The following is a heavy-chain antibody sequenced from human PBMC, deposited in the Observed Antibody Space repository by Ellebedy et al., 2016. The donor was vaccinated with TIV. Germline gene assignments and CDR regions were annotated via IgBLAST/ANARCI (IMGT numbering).Heavy chain of an antibody. CDR1: GYTFTKYY. Sequence: ASVKVSCKTSGYTFTKYYFHWIRQAPGRGLEWMGVLDARVGSTTYAQSLQGRVTMTRDTSTSTIYMELSRLRSEDTAVYYCARDSTAGTDYWGQGTLVTVSS. D-gene: IGHD6-13*01. CDR3: ARDSTAGTDY. J-gene: IGHJ4*02. CDR2: LDARVGST. V-gene: IGHV1-46*01.